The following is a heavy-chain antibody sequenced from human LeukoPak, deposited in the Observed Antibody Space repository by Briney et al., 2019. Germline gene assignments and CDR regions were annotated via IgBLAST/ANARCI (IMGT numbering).Heavy chain of an antibody. Sequence: GGSLRLSCAASGFTFSSYGMYWVRQVPGKGLEWVAFIRYDGRNKYYADSVKGRFTISRDNSKNTLYLQMNSLRAEDTAVYYCAKEGGDIVVVVAAGFDSWGQGTLVTVSS. D-gene: IGHD2-15*01. CDR3: AKEGGDIVVVVAAGFDS. CDR1: GFTFSSYG. J-gene: IGHJ4*02. V-gene: IGHV3-30*02. CDR2: IRYDGRNK.